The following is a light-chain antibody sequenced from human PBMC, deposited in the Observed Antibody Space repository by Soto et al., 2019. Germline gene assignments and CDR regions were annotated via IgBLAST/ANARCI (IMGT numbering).Light chain of an antibody. CDR3: QNYNTYPWK. J-gene: IGKJ1*01. CDR2: KAS. Sequence: DIQMTQSPSILSASVGYIVTITCRSSQSISSWLAWYQQKPGKAPNLLIHKASHLESGVPSRFSGSGSGTEFTLTIGSLQPGDFATYYCQNYNTYPWKFGQGTKVDIK. V-gene: IGKV1-5*03. CDR1: QSISSW.